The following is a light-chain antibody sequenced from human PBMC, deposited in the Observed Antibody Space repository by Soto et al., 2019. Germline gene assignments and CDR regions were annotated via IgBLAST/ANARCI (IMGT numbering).Light chain of an antibody. CDR1: QSVRSSY. CDR3: QQYGGSPGT. J-gene: IGKJ1*01. Sequence: EIVLTQSPGNLSLSPGERATLSCRASQSVRSSYLAWYQQKPGQAPRLLIYHASNRVTGIPDRFSGSGSGTDFTLTISRLEPEDFAVYYCQQYGGSPGTFGQGTKVEIK. CDR2: HAS. V-gene: IGKV3-20*01.